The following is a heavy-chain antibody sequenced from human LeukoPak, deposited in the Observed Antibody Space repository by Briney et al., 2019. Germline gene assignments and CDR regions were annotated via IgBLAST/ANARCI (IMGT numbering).Heavy chain of an antibody. D-gene: IGHD3-3*01. Sequence: SETPSLTCNVSGGSMNTYYWSWIRQPAGKGLERIGRIYSSGTTNYNASFRSRVTMSVDTSKKQFSLDLRSVTAADTAVYFCARDAYDDWNRLYYYYYMDVWGKGTTVTVSS. J-gene: IGHJ6*03. CDR3: ARDAYDDWNRLYYYYYMDV. CDR2: IYSSGTT. V-gene: IGHV4-4*07. CDR1: GGSMNTYY.